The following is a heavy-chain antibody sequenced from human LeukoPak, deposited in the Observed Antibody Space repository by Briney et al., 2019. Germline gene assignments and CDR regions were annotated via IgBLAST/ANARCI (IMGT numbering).Heavy chain of an antibody. Sequence: PSETLSLTCTVSGGSISSYYWSWIRQPPGKGLEWIGYIYYSGSTNYNPSLESRVTISVDTSKNQFSLKLSSVAAADTAVYYCARARSFVTTRYYFDYWGQGTLVTVSS. D-gene: IGHD4-11*01. CDR3: ARARSFVTTRYYFDY. CDR2: IYYSGST. J-gene: IGHJ4*02. CDR1: GGSISSYY. V-gene: IGHV4-59*01.